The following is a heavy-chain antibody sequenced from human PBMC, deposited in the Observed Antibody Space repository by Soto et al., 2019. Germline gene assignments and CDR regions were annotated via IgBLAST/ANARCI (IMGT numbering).Heavy chain of an antibody. J-gene: IGHJ6*02. CDR1: GGSISSGGYY. CDR2: IYYSGST. Sequence: PSETLSLTCTVSGGSISSGGYYWSWIRQHPGKGLEWIGYIYYSGSTYYNPSLKSRVTISVDTSKNQFSLKLSSVTAADTAVYYCARDSSSWQGVYYGMDVWGQGTTVTVSS. V-gene: IGHV4-31*03. D-gene: IGHD6-13*01. CDR3: ARDSSSWQGVYYGMDV.